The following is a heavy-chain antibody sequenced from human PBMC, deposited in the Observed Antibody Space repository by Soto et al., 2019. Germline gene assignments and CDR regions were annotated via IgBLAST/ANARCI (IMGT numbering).Heavy chain of an antibody. J-gene: IGHJ6*02. CDR1: GGSFSGYY. D-gene: IGHD6-6*01. CDR3: ARAVGSSSSGRSYYYGMDV. V-gene: IGHV4-34*01. CDR2: INHSGST. Sequence: PSETLSLTCAVYGGSFSGYYWSWIRQPPGKGLEWIGEINHSGSTNYNPSLKSRVTISVDTSKNQFSLKLSSVTAADTAVYYCARAVGSSSSGRSYYYGMDVWGQGTTVTVSS.